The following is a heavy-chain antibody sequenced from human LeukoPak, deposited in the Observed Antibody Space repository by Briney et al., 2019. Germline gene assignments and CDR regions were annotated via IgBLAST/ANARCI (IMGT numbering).Heavy chain of an antibody. CDR1: GYSISSGYY. V-gene: IGHV4-38-2*02. J-gene: IGHJ4*02. Sequence: PSETLSLTCTVSGYSISSGYYWGWIRQPPGKGLEWIGSIYHSGSTYYNPSLKSRVTISVDTSKNQFSLKLSSVTAADTAVYYCARGPEYYYDNSAYNSWGQGTLVTVSS. CDR2: IYHSGST. D-gene: IGHD3-22*01. CDR3: ARGPEYYYDNSAYNS.